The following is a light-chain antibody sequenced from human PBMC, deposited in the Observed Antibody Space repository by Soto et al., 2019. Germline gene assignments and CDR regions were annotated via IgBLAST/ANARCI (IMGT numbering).Light chain of an antibody. J-gene: IGKJ1*01. V-gene: IGKV3-20*01. CDR3: HQYDNSPWT. CDR2: GAS. CDR1: QSVSNRY. Sequence: EIVLTQSPGTLSLSPGERATLSCRASQSVSNRYLAWYQQKLGQAPRLLIYGASSRATGIPDRFSGSGSGTDFTLTISGLDPEDFAVYYCHQYDNSPWTFGQGTKVDIK.